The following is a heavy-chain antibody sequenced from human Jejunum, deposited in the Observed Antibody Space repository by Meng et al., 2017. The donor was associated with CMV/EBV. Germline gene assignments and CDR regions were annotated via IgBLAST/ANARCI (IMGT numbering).Heavy chain of an antibody. Sequence: QVQLVQSGAEVKKPGASVNVSCKASGYTFTGYYMHWVRQAPGQGLEWMGRINPNGGGINYAQKFQGRVTMTRDTSISTAYMELSRLRSDDTAVYYCARDTSNWFDTWGQGTLVTVSS. CDR2: INPNGGGI. V-gene: IGHV1-2*06. CDR1: GYTFTGYY. CDR3: ARDTSNWFDT. J-gene: IGHJ5*02.